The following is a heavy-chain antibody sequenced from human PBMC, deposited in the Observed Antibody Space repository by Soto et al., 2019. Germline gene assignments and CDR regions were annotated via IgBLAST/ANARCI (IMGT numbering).Heavy chain of an antibody. J-gene: IGHJ4*01. D-gene: IGHD3-3*01. V-gene: IGHV3-30*18. CDR3: SKAARTFWSGYVDY. Sequence: GESLRLSCAASGFTFSSYGMHWVRQAPGKGLEWVAVISHDGSNKYYADSVKGRFTISRDNSKNTLYLQMNSLRAADTAVYYCSKAARTFWSGYVDYWGQGTLVTVSS. CDR1: GFTFSSYG. CDR2: ISHDGSNK.